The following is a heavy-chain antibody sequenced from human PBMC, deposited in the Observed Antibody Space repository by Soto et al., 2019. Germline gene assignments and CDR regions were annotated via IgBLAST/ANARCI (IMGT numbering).Heavy chain of an antibody. CDR2: ITGSGGFT. Sequence: PGGSLRLSFAAPEFTFSSHPLSWVRPAPGKGLEWVSAITGSGGFTNYADSVKGRFTISRDNSKNTLFLQMNSLRAEDTAVYYCAKARDTVTAYDAYDMWGQGTMVTVS. J-gene: IGHJ3*02. CDR1: EFTFSSHP. CDR3: AKARDTVTAYDAYDM. V-gene: IGHV3-23*01. D-gene: IGHD2-21*02.